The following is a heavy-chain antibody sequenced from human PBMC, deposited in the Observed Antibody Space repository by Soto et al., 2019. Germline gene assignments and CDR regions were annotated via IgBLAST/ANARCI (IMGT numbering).Heavy chain of an antibody. CDR3: ARGGYGAWYLDL. V-gene: IGHV3-74*01. D-gene: IGHD5-18*01. Sequence: EVQLVESGGGLVQPGGSLRLSCVVSGFTFSSYWMHWVRQAPGKGLVWVSRINSDGSRTNYADSVKGRFTLSRDNAENTLYLQMNSLRAEDTAVYYCARGGYGAWYLDLWGRGTLATVPS. CDR1: GFTFSSYW. J-gene: IGHJ2*01. CDR2: INSDGSRT.